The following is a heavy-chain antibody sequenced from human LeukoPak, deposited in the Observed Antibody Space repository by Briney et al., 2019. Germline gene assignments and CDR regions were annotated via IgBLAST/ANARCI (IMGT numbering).Heavy chain of an antibody. CDR2: IKEDGSDR. Sequence: GGSLRLSSAASGFTFSNYWMSWVRQAPGKGLEWVANIKEDGSDRYYVDSVKGRFTVSRDNAKNSLYLQMNSLRAEDTAVYYCARDRDWGTDYWGQGTLVTVSS. J-gene: IGHJ4*02. CDR3: ARDRDWGTDY. V-gene: IGHV3-7*05. D-gene: IGHD7-27*01. CDR1: GFTFSNYW.